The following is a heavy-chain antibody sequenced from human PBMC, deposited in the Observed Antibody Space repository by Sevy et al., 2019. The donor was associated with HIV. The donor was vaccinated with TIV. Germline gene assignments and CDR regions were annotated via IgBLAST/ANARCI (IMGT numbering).Heavy chain of an antibody. CDR3: ARGGYSDY. CDR2: INHSGST. V-gene: IGHV4-34*01. CDR1: GGSFSGYY. J-gene: IGHJ4*02. Sequence: SETLSLTCAVYGGSFSGYYWSWIRQPPGKGLEWIGEINHSGSTNYNPSLKSRVTISVDTSKNQFSLKLSSVTAADTAVYYCARGGYSDYWGQGTLVTVSS.